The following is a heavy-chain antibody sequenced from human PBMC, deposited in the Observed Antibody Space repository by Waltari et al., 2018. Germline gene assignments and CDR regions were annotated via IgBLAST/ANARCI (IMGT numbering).Heavy chain of an antibody. V-gene: IGHV3-21*01. CDR1: GFTFSSYS. D-gene: IGHD5-12*01. CDR3: ARDIVATISGRGDFDY. Sequence: EVQLVESGGGLVKPGGSLRLSCAASGFTFSSYSMNWVRQAPGKGLEWVSSISSSSSYIYYADSVKGRFTISRDNAKNSLYLQMNSLRAEDTAVYYYARDIVATISGRGDFDYWGQGTLVTVSS. CDR2: ISSSSSYI. J-gene: IGHJ4*02.